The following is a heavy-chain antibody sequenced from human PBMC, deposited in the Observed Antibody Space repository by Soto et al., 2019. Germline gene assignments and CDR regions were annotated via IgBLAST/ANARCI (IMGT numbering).Heavy chain of an antibody. CDR3: ARLRATPGYYYYYMDV. V-gene: IGHV1-8*01. CDR2: MNPNSGNT. Sequence: EASVKVSCKASGYTFTSYDINWVRQATGQGLEWMGWMNPNSGNTGYAQKFQGRVTMTRNTSISTAYMELSSLRSEDTAVYYCARLRATPGYYYYYMDVWGKGTTVTVSS. J-gene: IGHJ6*03. CDR1: GYTFTSYD. D-gene: IGHD5-12*01.